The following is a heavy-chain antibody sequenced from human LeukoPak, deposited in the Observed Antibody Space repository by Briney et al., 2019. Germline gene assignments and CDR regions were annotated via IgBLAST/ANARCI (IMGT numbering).Heavy chain of an antibody. CDR2: INPSAGST. CDR1: GYTFTTNY. Sequence: ASVKVSCKASGYTFTTNYIHWVRQAPGQGLEWMGTINPSAGSTSYAQKFQDRVTMTRDTYTNTVYMELSSLRSEDTAVYSCARAVLLYDSSGYYYFDYWGQGTLVTVSS. CDR3: ARAVLLYDSSGYYYFDY. J-gene: IGHJ4*02. D-gene: IGHD3-22*01. V-gene: IGHV1-46*01.